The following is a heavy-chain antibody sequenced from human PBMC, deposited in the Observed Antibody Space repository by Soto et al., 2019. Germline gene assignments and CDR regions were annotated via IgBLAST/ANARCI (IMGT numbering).Heavy chain of an antibody. V-gene: IGHV3-21*01. CDR1: GFTFSSYS. D-gene: IGHD3-3*01. Sequence: GGSLRLSCAASGFTFSSYSMNWVRQAPGKGLEWVSSISSSSSYIYYADSVKGRFTISRDNAKNSLYLQMNSLRAEDTAVYYCARDPRTFCSDSSYYYYGMDVWGQGTTVNVS. CDR2: ISSSSSYI. J-gene: IGHJ6*02. CDR3: ARDPRTFCSDSSYYYYGMDV.